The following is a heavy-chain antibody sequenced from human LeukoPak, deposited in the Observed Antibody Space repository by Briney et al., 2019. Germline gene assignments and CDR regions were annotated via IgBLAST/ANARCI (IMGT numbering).Heavy chain of an antibody. CDR1: GGSVSSGSYY. V-gene: IGHV4-61*01. J-gene: IGHJ4*02. CDR3: ARIKTSGSYLDY. D-gene: IGHD1-26*01. Sequence: SETLSLTCTVSGGSVSSGSYYWSWIRQPPGKGLEWIGYIYYSRSTNYNPSLKSRVTISVDTSKNQFSLKLSSVTAADTAVYYCARIKTSGSYLDYWGQGTLVTVSS. CDR2: IYYSRST.